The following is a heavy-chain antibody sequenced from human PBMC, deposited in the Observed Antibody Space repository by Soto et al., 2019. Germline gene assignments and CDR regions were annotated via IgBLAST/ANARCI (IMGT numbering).Heavy chain of an antibody. V-gene: IGHV1-69*01. J-gene: IGHJ4*02. CDR1: GGTFSTST. Sequence: QVQLVQSGAEAKKPGSSVKLSCKASGGTFSTSTINWVRQAPGQGLEWMGGIIPMFASATYAQKFQGRVTITADASTNTAYMELRTLRYEDTAMYYCTRGAGGFGDLFPPRFDSWGRGAPVSVSS. CDR3: TRGAGGFGDLFPPRFDS. CDR2: IIPMFASA. D-gene: IGHD3-10*01.